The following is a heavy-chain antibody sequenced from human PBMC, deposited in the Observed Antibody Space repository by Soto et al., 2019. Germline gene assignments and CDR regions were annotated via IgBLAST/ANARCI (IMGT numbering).Heavy chain of an antibody. CDR3: ARGRYDSVWGSYRFYYFDY. CDR1: GGSFSGYY. V-gene: IGHV4-34*01. J-gene: IGHJ4*02. Sequence: SETLSLTCAVYGGSFSGYYWSWIRQPPGKGLEWIGEINHSGSTNYNPSLKSRVTISVDTSKNQFSLKLSSVTAADTAVYYCARGRYDSVWGSYRFYYFDYCGEGTLVTVSS. D-gene: IGHD3-16*02. CDR2: INHSGST.